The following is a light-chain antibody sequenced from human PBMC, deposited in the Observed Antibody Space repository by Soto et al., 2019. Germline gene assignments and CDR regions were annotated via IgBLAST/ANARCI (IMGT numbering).Light chain of an antibody. CDR2: ATS. Sequence: DIQMTQAPSSLSASVGDRVTITCRASQAIHSYLNWYQQKPGKAPNLLIFATSTLQSGVPSRFSGSGSGTDFTLTISSLQPEDFATYYCQQRETFGPLTKVA. J-gene: IGKJ3*01. V-gene: IGKV1-39*01. CDR1: QAIHSY. CDR3: QQRET.